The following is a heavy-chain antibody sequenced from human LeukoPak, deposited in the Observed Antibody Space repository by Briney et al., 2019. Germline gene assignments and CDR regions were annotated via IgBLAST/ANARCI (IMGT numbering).Heavy chain of an antibody. D-gene: IGHD5-24*01. Sequence: SETLSLTCTVSGGSISSNHYYWGWIRQPPGKGLEWLGSIYYSGSTHYNPSLKSRVTISLDTSQNQFSLRLSSVTAADTAVYYCARDGEMATIENYFVYWGQGTLVTVSS. CDR2: IYYSGST. CDR1: GGSISSNHYY. V-gene: IGHV4-39*07. CDR3: ARDGEMATIENYFVY. J-gene: IGHJ4*02.